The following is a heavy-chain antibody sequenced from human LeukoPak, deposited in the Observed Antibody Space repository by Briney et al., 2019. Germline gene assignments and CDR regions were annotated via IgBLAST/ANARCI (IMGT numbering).Heavy chain of an antibody. J-gene: IGHJ6*02. Sequence: GGSLRLSCAASGFTFSSYGMHWVRQTPGKGLEWVSAINGGGGNTYYADSVKGRFTISRDNSKNTLYLQMNSLRAEDTAVYYCARRLSPGNGMDVWGQGTTVTVSS. CDR3: ARRLSPGNGMDV. CDR1: GFTFSSYG. CDR2: INGGGGNT. D-gene: IGHD3-10*01. V-gene: IGHV3-23*01.